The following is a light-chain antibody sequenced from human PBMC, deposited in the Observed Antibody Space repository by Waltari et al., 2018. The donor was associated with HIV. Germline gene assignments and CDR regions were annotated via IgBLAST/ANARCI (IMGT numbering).Light chain of an antibody. CDR2: DAS. CDR1: QSVGTS. V-gene: IGKV3-11*01. CDR3: QQRSNWLT. J-gene: IGKJ4*01. Sequence: EIVLTQSRATLSLSPGERATLSCRASQSVGTSLGWYQQKPGQAPRLLLYDASNRATGIPARFSGSGSGTDFTLTISSLEPEDFAVYFCQQRSNWLTFGGGTKVEIK.